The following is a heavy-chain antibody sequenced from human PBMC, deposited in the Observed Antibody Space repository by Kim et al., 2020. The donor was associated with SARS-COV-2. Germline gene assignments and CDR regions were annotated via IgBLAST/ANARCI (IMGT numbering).Heavy chain of an antibody. V-gene: IGHV5-10-1*01. D-gene: IGHD5-12*01. J-gene: IGHJ6*02. Sequence: GESLKISCKGSEYSFTSYWISLVRQMPGKGLEWMGRIDPSDSYTNYSPSFQGHVTISADKSISTAYLQWSSLKASDTAMYYCARQYSAYDSSYYYNYGLDVWGQGTTVTVSS. CDR1: EYSFTSYW. CDR3: ARQYSAYDSSYYYNYGLDV. CDR2: IDPSDSYT.